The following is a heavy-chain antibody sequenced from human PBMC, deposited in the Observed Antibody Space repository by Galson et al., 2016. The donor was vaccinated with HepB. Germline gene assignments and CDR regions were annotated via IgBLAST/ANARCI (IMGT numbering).Heavy chain of an antibody. CDR1: GFSFTNYA. J-gene: IGHJ5*02. V-gene: IGHV1-3*01. CDR3: ARDQDYDFWSGRNWLDP. D-gene: IGHD3-3*01. CDR2: INAAKGNT. Sequence: SVKVSCKASGFSFTNYAVHWVRQAPGQRLEWMGWINAAKGNTKYSQKFQGRVTIFRDTSASTAYMELSSPRSEDTAIYYCARDQDYDFWSGRNWLDPWGQGTLVTVSS.